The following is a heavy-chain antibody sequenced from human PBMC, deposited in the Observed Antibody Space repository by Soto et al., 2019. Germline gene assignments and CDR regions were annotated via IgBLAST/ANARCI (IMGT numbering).Heavy chain of an antibody. Sequence: SVKVPCKAAGYTFTGYYMHVVRQAPGQGLEXMGWXNXNXGXTXYXXXXQGWVTMTRDTSISTAYMELSRLRSDDTAVYYGARSRRSTTENDYWGQGTLVTVSS. V-gene: IGHV1-2*04. CDR2: XNXNXGXT. CDR3: ARSRRSTTENDY. CDR1: GYTFTGYY. D-gene: IGHD1-26*01. J-gene: IGHJ4*02.